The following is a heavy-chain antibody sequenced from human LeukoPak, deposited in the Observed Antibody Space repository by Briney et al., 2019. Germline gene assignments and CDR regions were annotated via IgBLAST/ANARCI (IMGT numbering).Heavy chain of an antibody. CDR1: GGSISSYY. Sequence: SETLSLTCSVSGGSISSYYWSWIRQPAGKELEWIGRIYASGNTDYNPSLKSRVTMSVDTSKNQFSLRLSSVTAADTAVYYCARDRIEVAGTVRYFDLWGRGTLVTVSS. CDR2: IYASGNT. J-gene: IGHJ2*01. D-gene: IGHD6-19*01. CDR3: ARDRIEVAGTVRYFDL. V-gene: IGHV4-4*07.